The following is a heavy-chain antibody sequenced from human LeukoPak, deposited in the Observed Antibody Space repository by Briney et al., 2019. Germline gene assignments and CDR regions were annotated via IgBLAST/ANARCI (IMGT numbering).Heavy chain of an antibody. CDR3: ARVQIAARPGSLGAFDI. CDR2: ISPIFGTA. CDR1: GGTFSSYA. D-gene: IGHD6-6*01. Sequence: SVKVSCKASGGTFSSYAISWVRQAPGQGLEWMGGISPIFGTANYAQKFQGRVTITADESTSTAYMELSSLRSEDTAVYYCARVQIAARPGSLGAFDIWGQGTMVTVSS. V-gene: IGHV1-69*13. J-gene: IGHJ3*02.